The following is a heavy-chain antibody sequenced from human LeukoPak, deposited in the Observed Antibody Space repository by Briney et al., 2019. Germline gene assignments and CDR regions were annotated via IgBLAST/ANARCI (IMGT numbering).Heavy chain of an antibody. V-gene: IGHV4-34*01. J-gene: IGHJ4*02. CDR1: GGSFSGYY. CDR3: ARHAATIAALPHACFEY. D-gene: IGHD6-25*01. CDR2: VYHGGNT. Sequence: PSETLSLTCAVYGGSFSGYYWSWIRQPPGKGLEWIASVYHGGNTFYNPSLKSRVIISVDKSKNHFSLKLSSVTATDTAAYYGARHAATIAALPHACFEYWGQGTLVTVSS.